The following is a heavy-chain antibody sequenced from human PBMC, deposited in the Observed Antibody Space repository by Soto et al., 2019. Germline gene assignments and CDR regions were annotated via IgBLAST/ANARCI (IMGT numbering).Heavy chain of an antibody. D-gene: IGHD6-6*01. J-gene: IGHJ5*02. CDR2: IIPIFGTA. Sequence: SVKVSCKASRGTFSSYAISWVRQAPGQGLEWMGGIIPIFGTANYAQKFQGRVTITADESTGTAYMELSSLRSEDTAVYYCARWGFSIAARYNWFDPWGQGTLVTV. CDR3: ARWGFSIAARYNWFDP. CDR1: RGTFSSYA. V-gene: IGHV1-69*13.